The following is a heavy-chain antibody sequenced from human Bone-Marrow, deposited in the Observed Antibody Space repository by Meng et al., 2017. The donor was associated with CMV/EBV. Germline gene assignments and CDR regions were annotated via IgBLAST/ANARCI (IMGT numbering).Heavy chain of an antibody. CDR1: GFAFSSYA. V-gene: IGHV3-30-3*01. Sequence: GESLKISCAASGFAFSSYAMHWVRQAPGKGLEWVAIITYDAAIEYYVDSVKGRFTVSRDNSKNTLYLQMNRLIVEDTAVYYCARKQFNAGRLTYYYYPMDVWGQGTTVTVSS. J-gene: IGHJ6*02. CDR3: ARKQFNAGRLTYYYYPMDV. D-gene: IGHD4/OR15-4a*01. CDR2: ITYDAAIE.